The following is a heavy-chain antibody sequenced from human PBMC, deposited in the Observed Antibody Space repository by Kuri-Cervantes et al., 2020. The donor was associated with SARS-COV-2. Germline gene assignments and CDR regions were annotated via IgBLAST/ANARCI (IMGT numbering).Heavy chain of an antibody. J-gene: IGHJ1*01. CDR2: ISWNSGSI. CDR1: GFTFDDYA. V-gene: IGHV3-9*01. Sequence: GGSLRLSCAASGFTFDDYAMHWVRQAPGKGLEWVSGISWNSGSIGYADSVKGRFTISRDNAKNSLYLQMNSLRAEDTALYYCAKDGSSSWTGYFQHWGQGTLVTVSS. CDR3: AKDGSSSWTGYFQH. D-gene: IGHD6-13*01.